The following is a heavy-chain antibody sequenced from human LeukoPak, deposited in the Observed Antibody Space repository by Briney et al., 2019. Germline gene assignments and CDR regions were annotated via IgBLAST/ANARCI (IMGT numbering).Heavy chain of an antibody. CDR2: ISYDGSNK. CDR3: AKGDQLWLGSYYYYYGMDV. J-gene: IGHJ6*02. V-gene: IGHV3-30*18. D-gene: IGHD5-18*01. Sequence: GGSLRLSCTASGFTFGSYSMNWVRQSPGRGLEWVAVISYDGSNKYYADSVKGRFTISRDNSKNTLYLQMNSLRAEDTAVYYCAKGDQLWLGSYYYYYGMDVWGQGTTVTVSS. CDR1: GFTFGSYS.